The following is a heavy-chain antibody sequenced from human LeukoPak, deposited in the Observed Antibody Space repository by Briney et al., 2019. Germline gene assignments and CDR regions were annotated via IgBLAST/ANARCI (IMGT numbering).Heavy chain of an antibody. J-gene: IGHJ4*02. V-gene: IGHV4-39*01. CDR1: GGSISSSSYY. D-gene: IGHD3-10*01. CDR2: IYYSGST. Sequence: SETLSLTCTVSGGSISSSSYYWGWIRQPPGKGLEWIGSIYYSGSTYYNPSLKSRVTISVDTSKNQFSLKLSSVTAADTAVYYCASGYKDYYGSGSIDYWGQGTLVTVSS. CDR3: ASGYKDYYGSGSIDY.